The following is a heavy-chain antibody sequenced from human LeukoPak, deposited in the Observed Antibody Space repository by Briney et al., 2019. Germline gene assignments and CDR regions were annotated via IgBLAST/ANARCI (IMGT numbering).Heavy chain of an antibody. V-gene: IGHV3-9*01. CDR3: AKDIWTDSSSSFDY. Sequence: GGSLRLSCAASGITFDDYAMHWVRQAPGKGLEWVSGISWNSGSIGYADSVKGRFTISRDNAKNSLYLQMNSLRAEDTALYYCAKDIWTDSSSSFDYWGQGTLVTVSS. CDR2: ISWNSGSI. D-gene: IGHD6-13*01. CDR1: GITFDDYA. J-gene: IGHJ4*02.